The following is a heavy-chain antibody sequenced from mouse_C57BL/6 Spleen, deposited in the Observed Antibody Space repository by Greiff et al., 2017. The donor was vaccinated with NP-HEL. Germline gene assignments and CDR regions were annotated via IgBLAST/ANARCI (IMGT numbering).Heavy chain of an antibody. Sequence: EVMLVESGGGLVKPGGSLKLSCAASGFTFSSYTMSWVRQTPEKRLEWVATISGGGGNTYYPDSVKGRFTISRDNAKNTLYLQMSSLRSEDTALYYCARPPSIYYGNSAWFAYWGQGTLVTVSA. J-gene: IGHJ3*01. D-gene: IGHD2-1*01. CDR3: ARPPSIYYGNSAWFAY. CDR2: ISGGGGNT. CDR1: GFTFSSYT. V-gene: IGHV5-9*01.